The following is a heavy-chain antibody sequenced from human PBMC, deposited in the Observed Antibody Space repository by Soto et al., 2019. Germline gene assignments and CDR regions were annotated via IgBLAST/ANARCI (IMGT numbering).Heavy chain of an antibody. CDR3: TGPYDSCGYNFDY. CDR2: IYHSGST. CDR1: GGSFSGYY. D-gene: IGHD3-22*01. J-gene: IGHJ4*02. V-gene: IGHV4-34*03. Sequence: PSETLSLTCAVYGGSFSGYYWSWIRQPPGKGLEWIREIYHSGSTNYNPSLKSRVTISLDKSKNQFSLKLSSVTAADTAVYYCTGPYDSCGYNFDYWGQRTLVTVSS.